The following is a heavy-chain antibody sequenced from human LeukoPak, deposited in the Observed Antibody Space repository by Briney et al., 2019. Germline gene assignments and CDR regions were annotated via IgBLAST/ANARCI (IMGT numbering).Heavy chain of an antibody. CDR2: IYYSGST. CDR1: GGSISSYY. V-gene: IGHV4-59*01. Sequence: SETLSLTCTVSGGSISSYYWSWIRQPPGKGLEWIGDIYYSGSTNYNPSLKSRVTISVDTSKNQFSLKLSSVTAADTAVYYCARDRRGLAMDWFDPWGQGTLVTVSS. J-gene: IGHJ5*02. D-gene: IGHD5-18*01. CDR3: ARDRRGLAMDWFDP.